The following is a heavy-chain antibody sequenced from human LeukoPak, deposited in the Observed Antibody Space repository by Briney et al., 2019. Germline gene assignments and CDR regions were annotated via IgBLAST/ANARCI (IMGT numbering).Heavy chain of an antibody. CDR1: GGSISGTNYY. V-gene: IGHV4-39*07. CDR2: IYYSGST. Sequence: SETLSLTCTVSGGSISGTNYYWGWVRQPPGTGLEWIGSIYYSGSTCYNPSLKSRVTISVDTSKNQFSLKLSSVTAADTAVYYCASGLGVHDYVWGSYLFGNWFDPWGQGTLVTVSS. D-gene: IGHD3-16*01. J-gene: IGHJ5*02. CDR3: ASGLGVHDYVWGSYLFGNWFDP.